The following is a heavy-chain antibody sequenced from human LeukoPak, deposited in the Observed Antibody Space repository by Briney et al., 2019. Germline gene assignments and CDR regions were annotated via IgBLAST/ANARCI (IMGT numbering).Heavy chain of an antibody. CDR2: FDPEDGET. J-gene: IGHJ4*02. D-gene: IGHD1-26*01. CDR1: GYTLTELS. V-gene: IGHV1-24*01. CDR3: ATGFSYGELLHFDY. Sequence: ASVKVSCKVSGYTLTELSMHWVRQAPGKGLEWMGGFDPEDGETIYAQKFQGRVTMTEDTSTDTAYMELSSLRSEDTAVYYCATGFSYGELLHFDYWGQGTLVTVSS.